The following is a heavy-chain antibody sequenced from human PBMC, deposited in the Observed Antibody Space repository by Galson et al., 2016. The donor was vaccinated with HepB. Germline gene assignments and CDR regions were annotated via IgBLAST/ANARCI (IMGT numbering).Heavy chain of an antibody. V-gene: IGHV3-66*01. CDR1: GFTVSGSY. CDR2: IYSDGTT. J-gene: IGHJ3*02. D-gene: IGHD6-13*01. Sequence: SLRLSCAVSGFTVSGSYMSWVRQAPGKGLEWVSVIYSDGTTKYADSVKGRFIISRDNSKNTLYLQMNSLRDEDTAIYYCASCMGWYGMCAFEIWGQGTMVTVSS. CDR3: ASCMGWYGMCAFEI.